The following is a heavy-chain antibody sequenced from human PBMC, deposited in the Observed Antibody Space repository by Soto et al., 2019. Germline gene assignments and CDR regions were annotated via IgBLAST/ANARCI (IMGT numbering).Heavy chain of an antibody. CDR2: IYYSGST. D-gene: IGHD3-3*01. J-gene: IGHJ5*02. CDR3: AQRIWSGYFLT. Sequence: SETLSLTCTVSGGSISSGDYYWSWIRQPPGKGLEWIGYIYYSGSTYYNPSLKSRVTISVDMSKIQFSLNLSSVTAADTAVYYCAQRIWSGYFLTWGRGTLVTVSS. CDR1: GGSISSGDYY. V-gene: IGHV4-30-4*01.